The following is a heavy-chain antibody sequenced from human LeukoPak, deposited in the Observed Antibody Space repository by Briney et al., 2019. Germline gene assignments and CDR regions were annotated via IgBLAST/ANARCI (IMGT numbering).Heavy chain of an antibody. CDR1: GFTFSSYA. D-gene: IGHD2-15*01. V-gene: IGHV3-23*01. CDR2: ISGSGDNT. J-gene: IGHJ1*01. CDR3: AKDGSRAWDIGFQH. Sequence: GGSLRLSCAASGFTFSSYAMNWVRQAPGKGLEWISSISGSGDNTYYADSVKGRFTISRDNSKNTLYLQMNSLRAEDTAVYYCAKDGSRAWDIGFQHWGQGTLVTVSS.